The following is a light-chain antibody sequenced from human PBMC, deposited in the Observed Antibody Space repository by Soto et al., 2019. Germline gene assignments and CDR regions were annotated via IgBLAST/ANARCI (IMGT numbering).Light chain of an antibody. CDR3: QHYNSYSEA. V-gene: IGKV1-5*03. Sequence: DIQMTPSPSSLSASVGDRVTITCRASQYIGDLLNWYQQTPGKAPKLLIYKASTLKSGVPSRFSGSGSGTEFTLTISSLQPDDFATYYCQHYNSYSEAFGQGTKVDIK. CDR2: KAS. J-gene: IGKJ1*01. CDR1: QYIGDL.